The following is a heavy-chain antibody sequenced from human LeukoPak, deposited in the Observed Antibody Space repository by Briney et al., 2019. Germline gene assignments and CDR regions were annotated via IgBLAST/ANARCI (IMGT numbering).Heavy chain of an antibody. J-gene: IGHJ4*02. CDR3: ARLGRITMVRGVMTQPR. V-gene: IGHV4-34*01. D-gene: IGHD3-10*01. Sequence: PSENLSLTCAVYGGSFSGYYWSWIRQPPGKGLEWIGEINHSGSTNYNPSLKSRVTISVDTSKNQFSLKLSSVTAADTAVYYCARLGRITMVRGVMTQPRWGQGTLVTVSS. CDR2: INHSGST. CDR1: GGSFSGYY.